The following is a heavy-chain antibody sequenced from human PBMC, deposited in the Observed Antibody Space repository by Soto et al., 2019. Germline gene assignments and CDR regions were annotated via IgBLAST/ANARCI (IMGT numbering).Heavy chain of an antibody. D-gene: IGHD1-7*01. CDR2: ISAYNGNT. V-gene: IGHV1-18*01. J-gene: IGHJ6*02. CDR3: ARDILLNYSISYYYYGMDA. Sequence: DSVKVSCKASGYTFTSYGIIWVRQAPGQGLEWMGWISAYNGNTNYAQKLQGRVTMTTDTSTSTAYMELRSLRSDDTAVYYCARDILLNYSISYYYYGMDAWGQGTTVTVSS. CDR1: GYTFTSYG.